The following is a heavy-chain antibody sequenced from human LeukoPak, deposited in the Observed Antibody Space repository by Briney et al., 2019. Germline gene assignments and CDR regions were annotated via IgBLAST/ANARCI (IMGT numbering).Heavy chain of an antibody. V-gene: IGHV3-38-3*01. D-gene: IGHD3-3*01. Sequence: GGSLRLSCAASGFTVSSNEMSWVRQAPGKGLEWVSSISGGSTYYADSRKGRFTISRDNSKNTLHLQMNRLRAEDTAVYYCAKEGYDFWSGYSTTGDYMDVWGKGTTVTVSS. CDR2: ISGGST. CDR3: AKEGYDFWSGYSTTGDYMDV. J-gene: IGHJ6*03. CDR1: GFTVSSNE.